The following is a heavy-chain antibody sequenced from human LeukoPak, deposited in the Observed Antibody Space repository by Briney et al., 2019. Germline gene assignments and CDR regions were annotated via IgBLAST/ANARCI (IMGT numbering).Heavy chain of an antibody. D-gene: IGHD3-16*01. V-gene: IGHV3-30*02. CDR2: IRYHGSNK. J-gene: IGHJ4*02. CDR1: GFAFGSYG. CDR3: AKDGRIGYFDY. Sequence: GGSLRLSCAASGFAFGSYGMHWVRQAPGKGLEWVAFIRYHGSNKYYADSVKGRLTISRDNSKNTLYLQMNSLRAKDTAVYYCAKDGRIGYFDYWGQGTLVTVSS.